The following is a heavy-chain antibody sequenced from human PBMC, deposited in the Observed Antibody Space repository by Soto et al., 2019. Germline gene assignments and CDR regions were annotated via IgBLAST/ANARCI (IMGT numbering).Heavy chain of an antibody. V-gene: IGHV4-39*07. CDR1: GGSISSSSYY. CDR3: ARGHYSDLNKYDS. J-gene: IGHJ4*02. Sequence: SETLSLTCTVSGGSISSSSYYWGWIRQPPGKGLEWIGSIYYSGSTYYNPSLKSRVTISVDTSKNQFSLKLSSVTAADTAVYYCARGHYSDLNKYDSWGRGTLVTVSS. D-gene: IGHD4-17*01. CDR2: IYYSGST.